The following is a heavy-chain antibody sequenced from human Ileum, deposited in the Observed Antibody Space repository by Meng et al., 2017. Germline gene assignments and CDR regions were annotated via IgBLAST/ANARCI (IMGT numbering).Heavy chain of an antibody. J-gene: IGHJ4*02. CDR3: ARGGSGLIY. CDR1: GFTFSSYA. V-gene: IGHV3-30*04. Sequence: GGSLRLSCAASGFTFSSYAMHWVRQAPGKGLEWVAVISYDGSNKYYADSVKGRFTISRDNSKNTLYLQMNSLRAEDTAVYYCARGGSGLIYWGQGTLVTVSS. D-gene: IGHD3-22*01. CDR2: ISYDGSNK.